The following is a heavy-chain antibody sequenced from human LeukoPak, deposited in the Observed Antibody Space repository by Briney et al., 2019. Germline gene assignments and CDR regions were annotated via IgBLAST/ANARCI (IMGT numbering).Heavy chain of an antibody. CDR2: IYYSGST. CDR3: APRRLDTYDFDY. Sequence: SETLSLTCTVSGGSISSSSYYWGWIRQPPGTGLEWIGSIYYSGSTYYNPSLKSRVTISVDTSKNQFSLKLSSVTAADTAVYYCAPRRLDTYDFDYWGQGTLVTVSS. CDR1: GGSISSSSYY. J-gene: IGHJ4*02. D-gene: IGHD3-16*01. V-gene: IGHV4-39*07.